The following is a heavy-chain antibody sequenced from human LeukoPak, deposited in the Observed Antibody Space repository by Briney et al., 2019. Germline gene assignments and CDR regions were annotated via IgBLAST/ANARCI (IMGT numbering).Heavy chain of an antibody. J-gene: IGHJ4*02. CDR3: AKGGHSSGWYPFDY. D-gene: IGHD6-19*01. CDR2: ISWNSGGI. Sequence: GRSLRLSCAASGFTFDDYAMHWVRQAPGKGLEWVSGISWNSGGIGYADSVKGRFTISRDNAKNSLYLQMNSLRAEDTALYYCAKGGHSSGWYPFDYWGQGTLVTVSS. V-gene: IGHV3-9*01. CDR1: GFTFDDYA.